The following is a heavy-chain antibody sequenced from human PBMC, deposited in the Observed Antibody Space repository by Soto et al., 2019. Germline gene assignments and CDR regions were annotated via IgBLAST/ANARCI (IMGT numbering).Heavy chain of an antibody. D-gene: IGHD3-10*01. Sequence: EEQLVESGGGLVQPGRSLRLSCAASGFTFDDYAMHWVRQAPGKGLEWVSGVNWNSGRIGYADSVKGRFTISRDNAKTSLYLLMNSLRAEDTALYYCAKDRGSGSYAANYYYYGMDVWGQGTTVTVSS. V-gene: IGHV3-9*01. CDR1: GFTFDDYA. J-gene: IGHJ6*02. CDR3: AKDRGSGSYAANYYYYGMDV. CDR2: VNWNSGRI.